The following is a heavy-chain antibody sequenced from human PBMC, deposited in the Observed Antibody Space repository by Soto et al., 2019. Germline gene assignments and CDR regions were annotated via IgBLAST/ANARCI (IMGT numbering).Heavy chain of an antibody. D-gene: IGHD6-13*01. CDR3: ARVNSSTLYYMDV. CDR1: GFTVSSNY. Sequence: GGSLRLSCAASGFTVSSNYMSWVRQAPGKGLEWVSVIYSGGSTYYADSVKGRFTISRHNSKNTLYLQMNSLRAEDTAVYYCARVNSSTLYYMDVWGKGTTVTVSS. J-gene: IGHJ6*03. CDR2: IYSGGST. V-gene: IGHV3-53*04.